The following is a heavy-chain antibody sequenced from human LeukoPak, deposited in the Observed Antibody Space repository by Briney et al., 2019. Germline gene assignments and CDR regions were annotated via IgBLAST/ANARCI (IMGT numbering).Heavy chain of an antibody. CDR1: GGSISSGGYY. CDR3: ARTYSGSYSGLFGY. D-gene: IGHD1-26*01. Sequence: PSETLSLTCTVSGGSISSGGYYWSWIRQPPGKGLEWIGEINHSGSTNYNPSLKSRVTISVDTSKNQFSLKLSSVTAADTAVYYCARTYSGSYSGLFGYWGQGTLVTVSS. V-gene: IGHV4-39*07. CDR2: INHSGST. J-gene: IGHJ4*02.